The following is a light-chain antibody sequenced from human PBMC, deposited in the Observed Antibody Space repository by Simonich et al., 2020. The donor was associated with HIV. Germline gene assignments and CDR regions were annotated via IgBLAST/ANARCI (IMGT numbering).Light chain of an antibody. CDR3: QQSYSTPYT. CDR1: QSISSY. CDR2: AAS. J-gene: IGKJ2*01. V-gene: IGKV1-39*01. Sequence: DIQMTQSPSSRSASVGDRVTISCRASQSISSYLNWYQQKVGKAPKVLIYAASSLQSGVPSRFSGSGSGTDFTLTISSLQPEDFATYYCQQSYSTPYTFGQGTKLEIK.